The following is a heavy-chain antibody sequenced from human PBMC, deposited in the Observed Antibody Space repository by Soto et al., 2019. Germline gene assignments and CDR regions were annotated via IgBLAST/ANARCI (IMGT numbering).Heavy chain of an antibody. CDR3: VRFGGAAAGPGDY. V-gene: IGHV3-48*03. CDR2: ISTSGSTI. Sequence: GGSLRLSCVASEFTFSSYEMNWVRQAPGKGLEWVSYISTSGSTIYYTDSVKGRFTISRDNAKKSLYLQMNSLRAEDTAVYYCVRFGGAAAGPGDYWGQGTLVTVSS. CDR1: EFTFSSYE. J-gene: IGHJ4*02. D-gene: IGHD6-13*01.